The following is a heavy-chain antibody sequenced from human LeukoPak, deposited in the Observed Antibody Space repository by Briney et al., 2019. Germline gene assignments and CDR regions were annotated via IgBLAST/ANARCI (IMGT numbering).Heavy chain of an antibody. J-gene: IGHJ3*02. Sequence: GGSLRLSCAASGFTFSSYSMNWVRQAPGKGLEWVSSISSSSSYIYYADSVKGRFTISRDNAKNSLYLQMNSLRAEDTAVYYCARDVGRGVPAATGRAFDIWGQGTMVTVPS. D-gene: IGHD2-2*01. CDR2: ISSSSSYI. V-gene: IGHV3-21*01. CDR1: GFTFSSYS. CDR3: ARDVGRGVPAATGRAFDI.